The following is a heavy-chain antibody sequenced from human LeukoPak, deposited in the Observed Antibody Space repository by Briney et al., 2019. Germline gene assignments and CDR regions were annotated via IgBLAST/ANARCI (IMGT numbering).Heavy chain of an antibody. CDR3: ARGGYDILTGYPGGPYYFDY. CDR2: ISSSGSTI. CDR1: GFTFSSYE. V-gene: IGHV3-48*03. J-gene: IGHJ4*02. Sequence: GGSLRLSCAASGFTFSSYEMNWVRQAPGKGLEWVSYISSSGSTIYYADSGKGRFTISRDNAKNSLYLQMNSLRAEDTAVYYCARGGYDILTGYPGGPYYFDYWGQGTLVTVSS. D-gene: IGHD3-9*01.